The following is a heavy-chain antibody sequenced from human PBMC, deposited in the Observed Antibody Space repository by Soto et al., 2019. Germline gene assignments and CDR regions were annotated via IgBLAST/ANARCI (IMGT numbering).Heavy chain of an antibody. Sequence: SETLSLTCTVSSGSISSSGVYYCSWIRQHPGKGLEWIGYIYYSGSTYYNPSLKSRVTISVDTSKNQFSLKLSSVTAADTAVYYCARAGHSSSSEGANWFDPWGQGTLVTVSS. CDR2: IYYSGST. V-gene: IGHV4-31*03. CDR3: ARAGHSSSSEGANWFDP. J-gene: IGHJ5*02. CDR1: SGSISSSGVYY. D-gene: IGHD6-6*01.